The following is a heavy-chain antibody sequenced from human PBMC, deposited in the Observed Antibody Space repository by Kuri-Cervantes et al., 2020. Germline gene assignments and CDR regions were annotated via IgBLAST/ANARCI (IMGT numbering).Heavy chain of an antibody. V-gene: IGHV3-23*01. CDR3: ARDYGFRRYYFVY. Sequence: GESLKISCAASGFTFSSYAMSWVRQAPGKGLEWVSAISGSGGSTYYADSVKGRFTISRDNSKNTLYLQMNSLRAEDTALYYCARDYGFRRYYFVYWGQGILVTVSS. CDR2: ISGSGGST. J-gene: IGHJ4*02. CDR1: GFTFSSYA. D-gene: IGHD3-10*01.